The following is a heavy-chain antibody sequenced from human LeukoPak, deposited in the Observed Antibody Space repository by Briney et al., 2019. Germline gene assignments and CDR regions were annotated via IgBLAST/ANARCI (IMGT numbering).Heavy chain of an antibody. V-gene: IGHV3-11*01. CDR3: ARAGLRWSATSTKYFDY. CDR1: GFTVSSNY. Sequence: GGSLRLSCAASGFTVSSNYMSWIRQAPGKGLEWVSYISSSGSTIYYADSVKGRFTISRDNAKNSLYLQMNSLRAEDTAVYYCARAGLRWSATSTKYFDYWGQGTLVTVSS. CDR2: ISSSGSTI. D-gene: IGHD3-16*01. J-gene: IGHJ4*02.